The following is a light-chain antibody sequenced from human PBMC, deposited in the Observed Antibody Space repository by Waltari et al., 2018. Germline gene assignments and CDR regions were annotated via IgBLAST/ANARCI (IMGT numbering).Light chain of an antibody. Sequence: AIQLTQSQSSLSASIGDRVTSSCRASQGIRSGLAWYQQKPGQPPKLLIYDASTLDSGVPSRFSGSGSGTDFTLTISSLQPEDFATYYCQQCLTYPQAFGQGTRLEIK. CDR2: DAS. CDR3: QQCLTYPQA. J-gene: IGKJ5*01. CDR1: QGIRSG. V-gene: IGKV1-13*02.